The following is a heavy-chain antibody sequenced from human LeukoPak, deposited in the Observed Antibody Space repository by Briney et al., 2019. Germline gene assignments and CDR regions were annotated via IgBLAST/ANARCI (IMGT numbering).Heavy chain of an antibody. CDR3: AKDLEEPYYYGSGSYYPAYYFDY. Sequence: GGSLRLSCAASGFTFSSYAMSWVRQAPGKGLEWVSAISGSGGSTYYADSVKGRFTISRDNSKNTLYLQMNSLRAEDTAVYYCAKDLEEPYYYGSGSYYPAYYFDYWGQGTLVTVSS. CDR2: ISGSGGST. D-gene: IGHD3-10*01. J-gene: IGHJ4*02. CDR1: GFTFSSYA. V-gene: IGHV3-23*01.